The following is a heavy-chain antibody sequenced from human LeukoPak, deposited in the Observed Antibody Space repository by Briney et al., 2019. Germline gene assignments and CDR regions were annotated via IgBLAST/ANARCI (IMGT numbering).Heavy chain of an antibody. CDR3: AREYYDSSDYPRQHYFDY. D-gene: IGHD3-22*01. CDR1: GFTFSAFA. J-gene: IGHJ4*02. CDR2: ITDDGYNT. V-gene: IGHV3-23*01. Sequence: GGSLRLSCAASGFTFSAFAMTWVRQAPGKGLEWVSTITDDGYNTYSADSVKGRITFSRDNSKNTLSLQMNSLRAEDTAVYYCAREYYDSSDYPRQHYFDYWGQGTLVTVSS.